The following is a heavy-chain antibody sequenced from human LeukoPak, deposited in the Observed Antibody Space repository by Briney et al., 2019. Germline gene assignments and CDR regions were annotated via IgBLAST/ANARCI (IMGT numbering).Heavy chain of an antibody. CDR3: ARTDTVVTGRFDY. V-gene: IGHV1-69*13. D-gene: IGHD4-23*01. CDR1: GGTFSSYA. CDR2: IIPIFGTA. J-gene: IGHJ4*02. Sequence: ASVKVSCKASGGTFSSYAISWVRQAPGQGLEWMGGIIPIFGTANYAQKFQGRVTITADESTSTAYMELSSLRSEDTAVYYCARTDTVVTGRFDYWGQGTLVTVSS.